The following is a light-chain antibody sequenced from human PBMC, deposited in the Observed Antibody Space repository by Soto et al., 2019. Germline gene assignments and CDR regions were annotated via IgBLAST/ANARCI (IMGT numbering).Light chain of an antibody. CDR1: SSDVGGYNY. CDR2: EVS. V-gene: IGLV2-8*01. Sequence: QSALTQPPSASGSPGQSVTISCTGTSSDVGGYNYVSWYQQLQDKAPKLMIYEVSKRPTGFPDRFSGSKSGNTAALTVSGLQAEDEADYYCSSYAGNNKHVFGTGTKLTVL. J-gene: IGLJ1*01. CDR3: SSYAGNNKHV.